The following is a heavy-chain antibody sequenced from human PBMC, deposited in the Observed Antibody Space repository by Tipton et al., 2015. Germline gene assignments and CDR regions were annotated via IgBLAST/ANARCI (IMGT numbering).Heavy chain of an antibody. D-gene: IGHD4-17*01. CDR2: ISYDAGKE. Sequence: SLRLSCAASGFSFSDYVMHWVRQAPGKGLEWVAVISYDAGKEYYAESVKGRFTISRDNSKDTLYLQMNSLRAEDTAVYYCEKDYTVTYYYFDSWGQGTLVTVSS. CDR3: EKDYTVTYYYFDS. J-gene: IGHJ4*02. CDR1: GFSFSDYV. V-gene: IGHV3-30*18.